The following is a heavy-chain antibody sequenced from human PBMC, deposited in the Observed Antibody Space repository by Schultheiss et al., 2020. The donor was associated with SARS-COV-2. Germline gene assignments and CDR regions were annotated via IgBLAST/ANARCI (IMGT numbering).Heavy chain of an antibody. Sequence: GESLKISCAASGFTFSSYGMHWVRQAPGKGLEWVAVISYDGSNKYYADSVKGRFTISRDNSKNTLYLQMNSLRAEDTAVYYCARGYYYDSSGPLDYWGQGTLVTVSS. CDR1: GFTFSSYG. D-gene: IGHD3-22*01. CDR3: ARGYYYDSSGPLDY. J-gene: IGHJ4*02. CDR2: ISYDGSNK. V-gene: IGHV3-30*03.